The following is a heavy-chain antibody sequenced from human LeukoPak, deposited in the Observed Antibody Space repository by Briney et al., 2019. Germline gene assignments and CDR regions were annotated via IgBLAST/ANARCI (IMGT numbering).Heavy chain of an antibody. CDR3: ARERGSYSPVDY. Sequence: GASVTVSCKASGYTFTGQYMHWVRQAPGQGLEWMGWINPNSGGTNYAQKFQGRVTMTRDPSISTAYMERSRLRSDDTAVYYCARERGSYSPVDYWGQGTLVTVSS. CDR2: INPNSGGT. J-gene: IGHJ4*02. D-gene: IGHD1-26*01. CDR1: GYTFTGQY. V-gene: IGHV1-2*02.